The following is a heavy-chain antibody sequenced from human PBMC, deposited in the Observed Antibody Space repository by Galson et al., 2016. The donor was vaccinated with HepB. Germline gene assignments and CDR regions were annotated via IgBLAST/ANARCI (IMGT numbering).Heavy chain of an antibody. Sequence: SLRLSCAASGFTFSSYAMNWVCQAPGKGLEWVAAVSGSAAGTEYGITTDYADSVKGRFTISRDNSKNTLYLQMNSLRAEDSAVYYCAKVGPSCSSTRCSDYYFDYWGQGTLVTVSS. J-gene: IGHJ4*02. CDR1: GFTFSSYA. CDR3: AKVGPSCSSTRCSDYYFDY. D-gene: IGHD2-2*01. V-gene: IGHV3-23*01. CDR2: VSGSAAGTEYGITT.